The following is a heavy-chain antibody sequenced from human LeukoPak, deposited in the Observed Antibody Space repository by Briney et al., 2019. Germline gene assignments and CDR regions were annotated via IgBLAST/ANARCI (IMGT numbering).Heavy chain of an antibody. Sequence: GASLRLSCAASGFTFSSYAMSWVRQAPGKGLEWVSAISGSGGSTYYADSVKGRLTISRDNSKNTLYLQMNSLRAEDTAVYYCAKDRGSSSPWHLDYWGQGTLVTVSS. D-gene: IGHD6-13*01. CDR3: AKDRGSSSPWHLDY. CDR1: GFTFSSYA. J-gene: IGHJ4*02. CDR2: ISGSGGST. V-gene: IGHV3-23*01.